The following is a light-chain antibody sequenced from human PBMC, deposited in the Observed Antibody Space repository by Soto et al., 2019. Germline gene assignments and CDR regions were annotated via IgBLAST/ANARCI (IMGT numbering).Light chain of an antibody. CDR2: EVS. V-gene: IGLV2-14*01. J-gene: IGLJ1*01. Sequence: QSALTQPASVSGSPGQSITISCTGTNSDVGAFEYVSWYQQHPGKAPKILIYEVSNRPSGVSNRFSGSKSGNTASLTISGLQAEDEADYYCSSYAIASTPIYVFGTGTKVTVL. CDR3: SSYAIASTPIYV. CDR1: NSDVGAFEY.